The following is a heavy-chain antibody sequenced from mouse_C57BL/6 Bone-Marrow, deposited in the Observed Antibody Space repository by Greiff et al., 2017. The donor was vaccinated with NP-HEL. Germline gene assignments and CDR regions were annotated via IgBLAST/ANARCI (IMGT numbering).Heavy chain of an antibody. D-gene: IGHD1-1*01. CDR1: GYTFTSYW. CDR3: ARDYYGSSPFAY. J-gene: IGHJ3*01. V-gene: IGHV1-61*01. CDR2: IYPSDSET. Sequence: VQLQQPGAELVRPGSSVKLSCKASGYTFTSYWMDWVKQRPGQGLEWIGNIYPSDSETHYNQKFKDKAILTVDKSSSTAYMQLSSLTSEDSAVYYCARDYYGSSPFAYWGQGTLVTVSA.